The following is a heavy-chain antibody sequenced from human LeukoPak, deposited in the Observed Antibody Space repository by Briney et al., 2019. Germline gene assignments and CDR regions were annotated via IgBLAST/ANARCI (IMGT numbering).Heavy chain of an antibody. J-gene: IGHJ3*02. D-gene: IGHD3-10*01. CDR3: AKLITMVRGVIALDAFDI. CDR2: ISGSGGST. Sequence: GGSLRLSCAASGFTFSSYAMSWVRQAPGKGLEWVSAISGSGGSTYYADSVKGRFTISRDNSKNTLYLQMNSPRAEDTAVYYCAKLITMVRGVIALDAFDIWGQGTMVTVSS. CDR1: GFTFSSYA. V-gene: IGHV3-23*01.